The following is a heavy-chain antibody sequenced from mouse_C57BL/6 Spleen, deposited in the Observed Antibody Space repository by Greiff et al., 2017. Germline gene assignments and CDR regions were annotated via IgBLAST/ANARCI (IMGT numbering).Heavy chain of an antibody. D-gene: IGHD2-3*01. CDR3: ARHGYDGYSYWYFDV. J-gene: IGHJ1*03. CDR2: ISNGGGST. V-gene: IGHV5-12*01. Sequence: EVMLVESGGGLVQPGGSLKLSCAASGFTFSDYYMYWVRQTPEKRLEWVAYISNGGGSTYYPDTVKGRFTISRDNAKNTLYLQMSRLKSEDTAMYYCARHGYDGYSYWYFDVWGTGTTVTVSS. CDR1: GFTFSDYY.